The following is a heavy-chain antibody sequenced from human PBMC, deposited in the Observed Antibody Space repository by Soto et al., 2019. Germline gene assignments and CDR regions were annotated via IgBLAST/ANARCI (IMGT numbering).Heavy chain of an antibody. CDR3: ARDFTTAETPGDDFDY. D-gene: IGHD4-17*01. CDR2: INADGSYA. V-gene: IGHV3-74*01. CDR1: GFTFTNYW. Sequence: EVQLVESGGGLVQPGGSLRLSCAASGFTFTNYWMHWVRQVPGKGLVWVSRINADGSYASYADFVKGRFTISRDNSRNTVHLQMNSLSAEDTAVYYCARDFTTAETPGDDFDYGGQGIPVTVSS. J-gene: IGHJ4*02.